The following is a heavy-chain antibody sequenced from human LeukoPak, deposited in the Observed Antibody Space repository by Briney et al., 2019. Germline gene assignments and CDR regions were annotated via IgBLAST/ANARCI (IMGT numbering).Heavy chain of an antibody. D-gene: IGHD3-9*01. V-gene: IGHV4-34*01. CDR2: INHSGST. CDR3: ARGNLVIRGFFDY. CDR1: GGSFSGYY. Sequence: SETLSLTCAVYGGSFSGYYWSWIRQPPGKGLEWIGEINHSGSTNYNPSLKSRVTISVDTSKNQFSLKLSSVTAADTAVYYCARGNLVIRGFFDYWGQGTLVTVSS. J-gene: IGHJ4*02.